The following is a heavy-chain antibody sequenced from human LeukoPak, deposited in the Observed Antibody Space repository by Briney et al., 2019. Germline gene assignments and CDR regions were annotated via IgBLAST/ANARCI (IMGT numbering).Heavy chain of an antibody. D-gene: IGHD1-26*01. CDR3: ARVGVGRGRFLDI. CDR2: ISSSSSTI. V-gene: IGHV3-48*01. CDR1: GFTFSSYS. J-gene: IGHJ3*02. Sequence: GGSLRLSCAASGFTFSSYSMNWVRQAPGKGLEWVSYISSSSSTIYYADSVKGRFTISRDNAKNSLYLQMNSLRAEDTAVYYCARVGVGRGRFLDIWGQGTMVTVSS.